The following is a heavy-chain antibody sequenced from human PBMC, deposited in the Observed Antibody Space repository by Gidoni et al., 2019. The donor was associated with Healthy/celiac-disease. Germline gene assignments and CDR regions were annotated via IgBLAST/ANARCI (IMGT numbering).Heavy chain of an antibody. V-gene: IGHV3-15*01. CDR2: IKSKTEGGTT. CDR1: GFTFSNAW. CDR3: TTGGDPRDYYGMDV. D-gene: IGHD4-17*01. Sequence: EVQLVESGGGLVKPGGSLRLSCAASGFTFSNAWMSWVRQAPGKGLEWVGRIKSKTEGGTTDYAAPVKGRFTISRDDSKNTLYLQMNSLKTEDTAVYYCTTGGDPRDYYGMDVWGQGTTVTVSS. J-gene: IGHJ6*02.